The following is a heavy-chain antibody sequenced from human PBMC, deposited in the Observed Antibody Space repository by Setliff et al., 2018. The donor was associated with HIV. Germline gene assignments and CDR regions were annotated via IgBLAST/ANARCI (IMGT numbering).Heavy chain of an antibody. Sequence: ASVKVSCKASGYTFNDYDLSWVRQAPGQGLEWLGWMNPNSGNTGYAQNLQDRVTISADESTSTAYMELSSLRSEDTAVYYCARLMTADYYDTSGYFQHWGQGTLVTVSS. CDR2: MNPNSGNT. CDR3: ARLMTADYYDTSGYFQH. D-gene: IGHD3-22*01. CDR1: GYTFNDYD. V-gene: IGHV1-8*03. J-gene: IGHJ1*01.